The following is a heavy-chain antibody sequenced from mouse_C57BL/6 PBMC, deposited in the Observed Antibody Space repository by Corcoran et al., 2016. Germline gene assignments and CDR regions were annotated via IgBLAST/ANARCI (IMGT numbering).Heavy chain of an antibody. CDR3: AKSDYYGSAMDY. CDR1: GYTFTDYY. D-gene: IGHD1-1*01. J-gene: IGHJ4*01. V-gene: IGHV1-26*01. Sequence: EVQLQQSGPELVKPGASVKISCKASGYTFTDYYMNWVKQSHGKSLEWIGDINPNNGGTSYNQKFKGKATLTVDKSSSTAYMELRSLTSEDSAVYYCAKSDYYGSAMDYWGQGTSVTVSS. CDR2: INPNNGGT.